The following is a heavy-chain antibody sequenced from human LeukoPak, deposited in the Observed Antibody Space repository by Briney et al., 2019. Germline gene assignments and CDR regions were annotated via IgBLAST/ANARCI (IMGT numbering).Heavy chain of an antibody. V-gene: IGHV3-43D*03. D-gene: IGHD2-21*02. CDR2: TNWDGNTT. CDR1: GFTFDDYA. Sequence: GRSLRLSCAASGFTFDDYAMHWVRQAPGKGLEWVCLTNWDGNTTFCADSVKGRFTISRDNIKSSLFLQMNSLRPEDSALYYCAKGDSGHDPSIHPPGAFDYWGQGTLVTVSS. J-gene: IGHJ4*02. CDR3: AKGDSGHDPSIHPPGAFDY.